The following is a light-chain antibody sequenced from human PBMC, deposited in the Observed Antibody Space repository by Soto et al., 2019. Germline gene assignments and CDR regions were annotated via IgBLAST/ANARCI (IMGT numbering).Light chain of an antibody. CDR1: QVISNY. Sequence: DIQMTPSPSSLSASVGDKVTITCRASQVISNYLAWYQKKPGRVHQLLIYAASTLQEGVPSRFSGSGSGTDFTLTISILQPEDVGTYYCHQCNSATRLCTFGPGTKVDLK. CDR3: HQCNSATRLCT. V-gene: IGKV1-27*01. CDR2: AAS. J-gene: IGKJ3*01.